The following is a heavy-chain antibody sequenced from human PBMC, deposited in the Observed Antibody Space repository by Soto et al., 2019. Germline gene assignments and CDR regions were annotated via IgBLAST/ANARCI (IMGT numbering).Heavy chain of an antibody. J-gene: IGHJ6*02. CDR1: GFTFSSYA. D-gene: IGHD4-17*01. Sequence: GSLRLSCAASGFTFSSYAMSWARQAPGKGLEWVSAISGSGGSTYYADSVKGRFTISRDNSKNTLYLQMNSLRAEDTAVYYCAKDLTTVTTRTGMDVWGQGTTVTVSS. CDR2: ISGSGGST. V-gene: IGHV3-23*01. CDR3: AKDLTTVTTRTGMDV.